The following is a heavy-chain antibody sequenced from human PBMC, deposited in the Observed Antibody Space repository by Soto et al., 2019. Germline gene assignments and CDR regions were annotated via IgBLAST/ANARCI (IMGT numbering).Heavy chain of an antibody. D-gene: IGHD2-21*01. CDR1: GYTFISYE. Sequence: QVQLVQSGAEVKKPGASVKVSCKASGYTFISYEIQWVRQAPGQRLEWVGWINTANGKTAYAENFLGRATITSDTAESTVYMELRSLTSDDSAVYYCSSETPEIADYYWGQGTLVTVSS. CDR2: INTANGKT. V-gene: IGHV1-3*04. J-gene: IGHJ4*02. CDR3: SSETPEIADYY.